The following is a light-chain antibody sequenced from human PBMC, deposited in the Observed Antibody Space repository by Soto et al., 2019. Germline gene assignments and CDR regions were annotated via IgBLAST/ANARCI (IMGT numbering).Light chain of an antibody. CDR3: QQRYNWPIT. CDR1: QSVSSN. Sequence: ETVMTQSPATLSVSPGERATLSCRASQSVSSNLAWYQLKPGQAPRLLLYGASTRATGIPARFSGSGSGRDFTLTISSLEPEDFSVYYCQQRYNWPITFGQGTRLEIK. J-gene: IGKJ5*01. V-gene: IGKV3-15*01. CDR2: GAS.